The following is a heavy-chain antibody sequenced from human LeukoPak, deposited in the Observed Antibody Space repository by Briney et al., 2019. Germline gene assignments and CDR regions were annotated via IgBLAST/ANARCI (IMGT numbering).Heavy chain of an antibody. D-gene: IGHD3-10*01. Sequence: GESLKISCKGSGYSFTNYWIAWVRQMPGKGLEWMGIVYYGDSDTRYSPSFQGQVTISADKSISTAYLQWSSLKASDTAMYYCVTGMVRGPDNYYYYGMDVWGQGTTVTVSS. CDR3: VTGMVRGPDNYYYYGMDV. CDR1: GYSFTNYW. J-gene: IGHJ6*02. V-gene: IGHV5-51*01. CDR2: VYYGDSDT.